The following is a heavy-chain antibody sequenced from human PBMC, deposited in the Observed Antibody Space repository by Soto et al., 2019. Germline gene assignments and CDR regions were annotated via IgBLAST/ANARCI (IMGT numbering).Heavy chain of an antibody. CDR3: ARLHPLTIFGVVIPDAFDI. CDR2: TYYRSRWYN. CDR1: GDSVSSNSAA. J-gene: IGHJ3*02. D-gene: IGHD3-3*01. V-gene: IGHV6-1*01. Sequence: SQTLSLTCAISGDSVSSNSAAWNWIRQCPSRGLEWLGRTYYRSRWYNDYAVSVKSRITVNPDTSKNQFSLNLNSVTPEDTAVYYCARLHPLTIFGVVIPDAFDIWGQGTMVTVSS.